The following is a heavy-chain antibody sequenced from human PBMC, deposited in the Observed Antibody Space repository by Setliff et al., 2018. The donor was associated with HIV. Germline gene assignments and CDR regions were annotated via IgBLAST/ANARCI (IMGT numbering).Heavy chain of an antibody. J-gene: IGHJ5*02. Sequence: SETLSLTCAVYGGTFSNYYWTWIRQPAGKGLEWIGHVFSSGSTNYNPSLKSRVTVSIDTSKNQFSLKLSSVTAADTAVYYCARHGIVVVIAIPNWFDPWGQGTLVTVSS. V-gene: IGHV4-59*10. CDR2: VFSSGST. CDR3: ARHGIVVVIAIPNWFDP. D-gene: IGHD2-21*01. CDR1: GGTFSNYY.